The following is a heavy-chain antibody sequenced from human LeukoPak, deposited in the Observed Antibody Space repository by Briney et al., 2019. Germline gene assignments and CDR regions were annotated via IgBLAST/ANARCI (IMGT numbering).Heavy chain of an antibody. Sequence: GGSLRLSCAASGFTFSSYGMHWVRQAPGKGLEWVAFIRYDGSIKYYADSVKGRFTISRDNSKNTLYLQMNSLRAEDTAVYYCAKGGSSSWTDAFDIWGQGTMVTVSS. CDR3: AKGGSSSWTDAFDI. CDR1: GFTFSSYG. V-gene: IGHV3-30*02. D-gene: IGHD6-13*01. J-gene: IGHJ3*02. CDR2: IRYDGSIK.